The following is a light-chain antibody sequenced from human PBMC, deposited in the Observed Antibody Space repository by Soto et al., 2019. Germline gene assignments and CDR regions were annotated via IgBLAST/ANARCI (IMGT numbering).Light chain of an antibody. CDR1: SSDVGGYNY. J-gene: IGLJ2*01. CDR2: EVS. CDR3: SSYTSSSTYVV. Sequence: SVLTQPASVSGSPGQSITISCTGTSSDVGGYNYVSWYQQHPGKAPKLMIYEVSNRPSGVSNRFSGSKSGNTASLTISGLQAEDEADYYCSSYTSSSTYVVFGGGTRSPS. V-gene: IGLV2-14*01.